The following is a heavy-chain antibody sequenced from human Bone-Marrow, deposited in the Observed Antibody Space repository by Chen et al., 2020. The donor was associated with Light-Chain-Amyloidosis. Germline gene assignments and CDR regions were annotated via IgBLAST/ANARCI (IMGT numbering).Heavy chain of an antibody. CDR3: ARVQRWACSRTNCYILES. V-gene: IGHV3-23*04. Sequence: EVQLVESGGGLVQPGGSLRLSCAASGFTFSTFAMNWVRQAPGKGLEWVSTVTNGGVSTYSADSVKGRFTISSGNSKNTVFLQMDSLTAEDTAVYYCARVQRWACSRTNCYILESWGQGSLVTASS. J-gene: IGHJ4*02. D-gene: IGHD2-2*01. CDR2: VTNGGVST. CDR1: GFTFSTFA.